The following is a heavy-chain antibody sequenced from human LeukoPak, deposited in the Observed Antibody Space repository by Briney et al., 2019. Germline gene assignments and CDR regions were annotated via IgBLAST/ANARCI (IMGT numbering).Heavy chain of an antibody. CDR3: TADVPTMPKQIDF. J-gene: IGHJ4*02. V-gene: IGHV3-15*01. Sequence: PGRSLRLSCAASGFTFTYAWMTWVRQAPGKGPEWVGRIKSKGDGETTDYAAPVKGRFTISRDDSKDALYLQMNSLKTEDTGIYYCTADVPTMPKQIDFWGQGTVVTVSS. D-gene: IGHD5-12*01. CDR2: IKSKGDGETT. CDR1: GFTFTYAW.